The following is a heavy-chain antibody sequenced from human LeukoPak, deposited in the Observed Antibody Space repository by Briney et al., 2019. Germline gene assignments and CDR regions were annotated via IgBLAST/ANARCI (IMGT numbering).Heavy chain of an antibody. CDR1: GYTFTSYG. J-gene: IGHJ4*02. V-gene: IGHV1-18*01. CDR2: ISAYNGNT. D-gene: IGHD2-15*01. CDR3: ARDTMVVAATRTFAY. Sequence: ASVKVSCKASGYTFTSYGISWVRQAPGQGLEWMGWISAYNGNTNYAQKLQGRVTMTTDTSTSTAYMELRSLRSDDTAVYYCARDTMVVAATRTFAYWGQGTLVTVSS.